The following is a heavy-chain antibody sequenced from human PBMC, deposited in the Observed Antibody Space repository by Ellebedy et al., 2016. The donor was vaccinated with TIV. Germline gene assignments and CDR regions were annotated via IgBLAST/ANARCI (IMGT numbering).Heavy chain of an antibody. Sequence: GESLKISCTASGFTFSSYAMTWVRQAPGKGLEWVSTISGSGLSTYYADSVKGRFIISRENSKNTMFLQMNSLRGEDTAVFYCAKDRVIPVPGTGHFDSWGQGTLVTVPS. V-gene: IGHV3-23*01. CDR2: ISGSGLST. D-gene: IGHD6-19*01. CDR1: GFTFSSYA. J-gene: IGHJ4*02. CDR3: AKDRVIPVPGTGHFDS.